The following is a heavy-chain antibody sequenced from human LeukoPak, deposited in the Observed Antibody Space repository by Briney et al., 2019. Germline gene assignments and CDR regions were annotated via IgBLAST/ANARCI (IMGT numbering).Heavy chain of an antibody. CDR1: GGSISSYY. CDR2: IYTSGST. V-gene: IGHV4-4*07. D-gene: IGHD3-9*01. J-gene: IGHJ4*02. CDR3: ARARRWYRDDILTGYYAFDY. Sequence: SETLSLTCTVSGGSISSYYWSWIRQPAGKGLEWIGRIYTSGSTNYNPSLKSRVTMSVDTSKNQFSLKLSSVTAADTAVYYCARARRWYRDDILTGYYAFDYWGQGTLVTVSS.